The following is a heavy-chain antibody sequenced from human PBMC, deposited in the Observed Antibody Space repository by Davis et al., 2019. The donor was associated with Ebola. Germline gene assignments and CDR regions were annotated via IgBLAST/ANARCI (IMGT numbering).Heavy chain of an antibody. Sequence: MPSETLSPTCTVPGGSISSYYWSWIRQPPGKGLEWTGYIYYSGSTNYNPSPKSRLTISVDTPKNQFSLKRSSVTAADTAVYYCARDHPWELPHERGSYYYYVDVWGKGTTVTVSS. V-gene: IGHV4-59*01. CDR1: GGSISSYY. CDR2: IYYSGST. D-gene: IGHD1-26*01. CDR3: ARDHPWELPHERGSYYYYVDV. J-gene: IGHJ6*03.